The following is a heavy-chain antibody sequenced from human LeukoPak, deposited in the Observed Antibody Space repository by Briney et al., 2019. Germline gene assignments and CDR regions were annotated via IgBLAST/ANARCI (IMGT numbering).Heavy chain of an antibody. Sequence: SETLSLTCTVSGGSISSSSYYWGWIRQPPGKGLEWIGSIYYSGSTYYNPSLKSRVTISVDTSKNQFSLKLSSVTAADTAVYYCARDNYRIFDYWGQGTLVTVSS. D-gene: IGHD5-24*01. CDR3: ARDNYRIFDY. CDR2: IYYSGST. V-gene: IGHV4-39*07. J-gene: IGHJ4*02. CDR1: GGSISSSSYY.